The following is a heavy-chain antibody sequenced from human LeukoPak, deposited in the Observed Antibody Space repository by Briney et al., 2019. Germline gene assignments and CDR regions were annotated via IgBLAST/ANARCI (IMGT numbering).Heavy chain of an antibody. CDR3: ARDSYDSSGYYPNWFDP. CDR2: INTNTGNP. V-gene: IGHV7-4-1*02. D-gene: IGHD3-22*01. CDR1: GYTFTSYA. J-gene: IGHJ5*02. Sequence: ASVKVSCKASGYTFTSYAMNWVRQAPGQGLEWMGWINTNTGNPTYAQGFTGRFVFSLDTSVSTAYLQISSLKAEDTAVYYCARDSYDSSGYYPNWFDPWGQGTLVTVSS.